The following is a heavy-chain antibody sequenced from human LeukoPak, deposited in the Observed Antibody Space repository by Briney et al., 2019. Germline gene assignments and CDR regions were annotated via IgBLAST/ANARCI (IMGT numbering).Heavy chain of an antibody. D-gene: IGHD3-10*01. CDR2: ISNDGSRK. J-gene: IGHJ6*02. V-gene: IGHV3-30*18. Sequence: SGGSLRLSCAASGFTFSSFGMHWVRQAPGKGLEWVAVISNDGSRKYHADSVKGRFTISRDNPKNTLYLQMNSLRGEDTAVYYCAKDVTMVRGVRNYYYYYGMDVRGQGTTVTVSS. CDR3: AKDVTMVRGVRNYYYYYGMDV. CDR1: GFTFSSFG.